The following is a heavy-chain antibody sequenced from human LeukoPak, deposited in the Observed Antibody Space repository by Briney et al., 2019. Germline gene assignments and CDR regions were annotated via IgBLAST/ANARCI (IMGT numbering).Heavy chain of an antibody. CDR1: GFTFSSYW. J-gene: IGHJ4*02. CDR3: ARERMYSGSGSTYPYYDY. V-gene: IGHV3-7*01. Sequence: GGSLRLSCAASGFTFSSYWMSWVLQSPGKGLEWVANIKPDGSEKYFMDSVKGRFTISRDNAKNALYLEMNSLRAEDTAEYFCARERMYSGSGSTYPYYDYSGQGTLVTVSS. CDR2: IKPDGSEK. D-gene: IGHD3-10*01.